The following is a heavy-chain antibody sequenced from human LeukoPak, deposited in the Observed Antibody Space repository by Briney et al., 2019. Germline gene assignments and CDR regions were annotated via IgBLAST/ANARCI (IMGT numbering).Heavy chain of an antibody. V-gene: IGHV4-39*05. Sequence: SETPSLTCTVSGGSISSSSYYWGWIRQPPGKGLEWIGSMYYSGSTYYNPSLKSRVTISVDTSKNQFSLKLSSVTAADTAVYYCATSSGSYYYWGQGTLVTVSS. J-gene: IGHJ4*02. D-gene: IGHD1-26*01. CDR2: MYYSGST. CDR3: ATSSGSYYY. CDR1: GGSISSSSYY.